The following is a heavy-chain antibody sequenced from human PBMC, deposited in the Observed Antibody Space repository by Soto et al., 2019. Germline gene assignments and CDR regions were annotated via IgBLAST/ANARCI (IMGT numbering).Heavy chain of an antibody. D-gene: IGHD1-26*01. CDR1: GFTFSNYG. CDR2: ISNDGSAE. V-gene: IGHV3-30*03. CDR3: SPMYEGSYISY. Sequence: SLRLSCAASGFTFSNYGMHWVRQAPGKGLEWVSTISNDGSAEYYSDSVKGRFTVSRDNSKNTVYFQMNSLRVEDTAVYYCSPMYEGSYISYWGQGTLVTVSS. J-gene: IGHJ4*02.